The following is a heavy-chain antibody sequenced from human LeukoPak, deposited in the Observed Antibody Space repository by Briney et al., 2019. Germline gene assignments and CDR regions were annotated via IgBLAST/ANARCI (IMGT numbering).Heavy chain of an antibody. CDR1: GYTFTTYG. CDR2: ISAYNGNT. Sequence: ASVKVSCKASGYTFTTYGISWVRQAPGQGLEGRGWISAYNGNTNYAQKLQGRVTMTTDTSTSTPYMELRSLRSDDTAVYYCARVPSFCSSWGGYYYYYMDVWGKGTTVTVSS. D-gene: IGHD6-13*01. J-gene: IGHJ6*03. V-gene: IGHV1-18*01. CDR3: ARVPSFCSSWGGYYYYYMDV.